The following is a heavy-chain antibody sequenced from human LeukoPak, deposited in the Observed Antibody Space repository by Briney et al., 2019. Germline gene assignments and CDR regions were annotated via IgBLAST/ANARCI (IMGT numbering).Heavy chain of an antibody. V-gene: IGHV7-4-1*02. CDR2: INTNTGNP. D-gene: IGHD3-22*01. CDR1: GYTFTSYG. CDR3: ARENYDSSGYHYYFDY. Sequence: ASVKVSCKASGYTFTSYGISWVRQAPGQGLEWMGWINTNTGNPTYAQGFTGRFVFSLDTSVSTAYLQISSLKAEDIAVYYCARENYDSSGYHYYFDYWGQGTLVTVSS. J-gene: IGHJ4*02.